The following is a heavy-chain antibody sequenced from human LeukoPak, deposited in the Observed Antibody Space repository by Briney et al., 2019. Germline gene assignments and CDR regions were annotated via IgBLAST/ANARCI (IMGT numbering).Heavy chain of an antibody. CDR1: GYIFTSYY. Sequence: ASVKVSCKASGYIFTSYYMHWVRQAPGQGLEWMGIINPSGGSTSYAQKFQGRVTMTRDTSISTAYMELSSLRSDDTAVYYCARGPNYYDSSGFHYRDWGQGTLVTVSS. CDR2: INPSGGST. V-gene: IGHV1-46*01. CDR3: ARGPNYYDSSGFHYRD. D-gene: IGHD3-22*01. J-gene: IGHJ4*02.